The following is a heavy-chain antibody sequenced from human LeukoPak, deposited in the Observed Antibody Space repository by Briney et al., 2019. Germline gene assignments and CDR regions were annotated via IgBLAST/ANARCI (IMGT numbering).Heavy chain of an antibody. CDR3: SIRPEMTLQHFEY. CDR2: ILPIFDTT. Sequence: SVKVSCKAPGGIFNTHVISWVRQAPGQGLEWMGRILPIFDTTHYAQNFQGRVTITADESTTSGYMELTSLTSEDTAVYYCSIRPEMTLQHFEYWGQGTLVTLSS. V-gene: IGHV1-69*13. D-gene: IGHD5-24*01. CDR1: GGIFNTHV. J-gene: IGHJ4*02.